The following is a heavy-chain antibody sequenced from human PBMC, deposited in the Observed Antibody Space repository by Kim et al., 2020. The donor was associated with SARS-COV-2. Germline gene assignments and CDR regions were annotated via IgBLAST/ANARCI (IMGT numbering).Heavy chain of an antibody. CDR2: IYYSGST. D-gene: IGHD3-22*01. V-gene: IGHV4-39*01. CDR1: GGSISSSSYY. Sequence: SETLSLTCTVSGGSISSSSYYWGWIRQPPGKGLEWIGSIYYSGSTYYNPSLKSRFTISVDTSKNQFSLKLSSVTAADTAVYYCASGRDYYDSSGYYDFDYWGQGTLVTVSS. CDR3: ASGRDYYDSSGYYDFDY. J-gene: IGHJ4*02.